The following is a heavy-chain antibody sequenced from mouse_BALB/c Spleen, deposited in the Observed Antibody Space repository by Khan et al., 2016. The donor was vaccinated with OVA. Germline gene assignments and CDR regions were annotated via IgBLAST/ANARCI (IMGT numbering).Heavy chain of an antibody. D-gene: IGHD2-14*01. CDR3: GRDGADHRNDGWFAY. CDR2: INPSNGYT. J-gene: IGHJ3*01. CDR1: GYTFTSYT. V-gene: IGHV1-4*01. Sequence: VQLQQSGAELARPGASVKMSCKASGYTFTSYTIHWIKLRPGQGLEWIGYINPSNGYTNYNQKFKDKDTLTADQSSTTAYMATSSLTSDASAFYKCGRDGADHRNDGWFAYWGQGTLVTVSA.